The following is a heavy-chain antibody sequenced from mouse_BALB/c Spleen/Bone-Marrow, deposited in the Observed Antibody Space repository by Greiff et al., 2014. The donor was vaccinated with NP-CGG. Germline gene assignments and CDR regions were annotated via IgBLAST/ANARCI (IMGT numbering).Heavy chain of an antibody. V-gene: IGHV5-4*02. Sequence: EVKLVESGGGLVKPGGSLKLSCAASGFTFSDYYMYWVHQTPEKRLEWVATISDGGSYTYYPDSVKGRFTISRDNAKNNLYLQMSSLKSEDTAMYYCARRWFAYWGQGTLVTVSA. CDR1: GFTFSDYY. CDR2: ISDGGSYT. CDR3: ARRWFAY. J-gene: IGHJ3*01.